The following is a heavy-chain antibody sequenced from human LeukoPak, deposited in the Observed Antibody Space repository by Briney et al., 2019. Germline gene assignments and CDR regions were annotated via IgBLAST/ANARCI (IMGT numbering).Heavy chain of an antibody. J-gene: IGHJ4*02. D-gene: IGHD3-10*01. CDR2: IHIAGDT. V-gene: IGHV3-13*04. CDR3: ARGVPGGLDY. CDR1: GFTFSRYD. Sequence: GGSLRLSCAASGFTFSRYDMHWVRQVTGKGLEWVASIHIAGDTYYPGSVKGRSTISRDNAKNSFYLQMNTLRAGDTAVYYCARGVPGGLDYWGQGTLVTVSS.